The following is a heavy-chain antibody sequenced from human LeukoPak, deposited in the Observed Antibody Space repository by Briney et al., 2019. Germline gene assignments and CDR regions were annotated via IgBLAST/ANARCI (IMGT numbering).Heavy chain of an antibody. CDR2: IKKDGSEK. D-gene: IGHD5-18*01. CDR1: GFTFSRHW. V-gene: IGHV3-7*01. CDR3: ARDLSAVTGYTYGRGIDY. Sequence: GGALRLSCAASGFTFSRHWMSWVGQAPGKGLEWVANIKKDGSEKYYVDSVKGRFTISRDKDKKSLYMQMNRLRAEDTAVYYCARDLSAVTGYTYGRGIDYWGQGTLVTVSS. J-gene: IGHJ4*02.